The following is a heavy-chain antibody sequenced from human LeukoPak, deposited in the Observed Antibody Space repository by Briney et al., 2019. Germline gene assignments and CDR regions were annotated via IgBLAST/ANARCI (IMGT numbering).Heavy chain of an antibody. CDR2: INTDGGDT. J-gene: IGHJ4*02. CDR1: GFTFGSYW. Sequence: GSLRLSCAASGFTFGSYWMHWVRQAPGKGLVWVSRINTDGGDTIYADSVKGRFTISRDNAKNTLFLQMNSLRAEDTAVYYCARDEKIVGASGQDYWGQGTLVTVSS. D-gene: IGHD1-26*01. V-gene: IGHV3-74*01. CDR3: ARDEKIVGASGQDY.